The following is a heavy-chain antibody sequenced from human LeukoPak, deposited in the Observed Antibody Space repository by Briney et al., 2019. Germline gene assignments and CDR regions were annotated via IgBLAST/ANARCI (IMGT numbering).Heavy chain of an antibody. D-gene: IGHD6-6*01. CDR1: GFTFSDYY. Sequence: GGSLRLSCAVSGFTFSDYYMSWIRQAPGKGLEWVSYISGSGNNIYYADSVKGRFTISRDNAKNSLYLQINNLRVEDTAMYYCARGGQLVHRYWGQGTLVTVSS. CDR2: ISGSGNNI. V-gene: IGHV3-11*04. CDR3: ARGGQLVHRY. J-gene: IGHJ4*02.